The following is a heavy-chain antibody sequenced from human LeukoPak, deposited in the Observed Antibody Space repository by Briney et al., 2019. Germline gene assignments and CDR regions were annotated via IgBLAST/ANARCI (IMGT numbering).Heavy chain of an antibody. J-gene: IGHJ2*01. CDR2: IGPSGGSI. Sequence: GGSLRLSCPISGYTHLDMNWVRQAPGKGLEWVSSIGPSGGSIFYAASLKGRISISRDNAQNSRHLQLSGLRADDTAIYYCARLAGSRPPWYLDLWGRGTLVTVSS. D-gene: IGHD6-19*01. CDR3: ARLAGSRPPWYLDL. CDR1: GYTHLD. V-gene: IGHV3-21*04.